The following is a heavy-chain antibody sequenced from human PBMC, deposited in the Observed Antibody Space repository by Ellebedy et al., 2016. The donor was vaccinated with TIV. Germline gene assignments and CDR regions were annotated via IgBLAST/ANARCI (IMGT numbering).Heavy chain of an antibody. Sequence: PGGSLRLSCAASGFTFGNYDMSWVRQAQGKGLEWVSGISGSVGSTYYADSVQGRFTISRDNSKKNLYLKMDTLRAEDTALYYCATRRGWFDYWGQGTLVTVSS. CDR3: ATRRGWFDY. CDR2: ISGSVGST. CDR1: GFTFGNYD. V-gene: IGHV3-23*01. J-gene: IGHJ4*02.